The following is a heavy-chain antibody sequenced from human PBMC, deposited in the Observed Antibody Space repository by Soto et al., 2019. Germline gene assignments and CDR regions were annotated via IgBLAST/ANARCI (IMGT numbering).Heavy chain of an antibody. D-gene: IGHD3-10*01. Sequence: QVQLVQSGAEVKKPGSSVKVSCKASGGTFSSYTISWVRQAPGQGLEWMGRIIPILGIANYAQKFQGRVTITADNFTSTAYMERSSLRSEDTAVYYCAREEYYYGSGSFFTGWGQGTLVTVSS. CDR1: GGTFSSYT. J-gene: IGHJ4*02. CDR2: IIPILGIA. V-gene: IGHV1-69*08. CDR3: AREEYYYGSGSFFTG.